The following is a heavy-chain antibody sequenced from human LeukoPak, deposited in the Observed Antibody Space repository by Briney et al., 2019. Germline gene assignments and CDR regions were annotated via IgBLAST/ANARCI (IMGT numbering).Heavy chain of an antibody. CDR2: IYYSGST. CDR1: GGSISSSSYY. Sequence: SETLSLTCTVSGGSISSSSYYWSWIRQPPGKGLEWIGYIYYSGSTNYNPSLKSRVTISVDTSKNQFSLRLRSVTAADTAVYYCARRWPITKRYFDYWGQGTLVTVSS. V-gene: IGHV4-61*05. CDR3: ARRWPITKRYFDY. J-gene: IGHJ4*02. D-gene: IGHD4-23*01.